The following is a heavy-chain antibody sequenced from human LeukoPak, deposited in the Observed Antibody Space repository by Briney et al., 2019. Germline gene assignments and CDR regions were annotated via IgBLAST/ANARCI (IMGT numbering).Heavy chain of an antibody. CDR1: GYTFTGYY. CDR2: INPNSGGT. CDR3: AGGGKQYYGDYVNWFDP. Sequence: ASVKVSCKASGYTFTGYYMHWVRQAPGQGLEWMGWINPNSGGTNYAQKFQGRVTMTRDTSISTAYMELSRLRSDDTAVYYCAGGGKQYYGDYVNWFDPWGQGTLVTVSS. J-gene: IGHJ5*02. V-gene: IGHV1-2*02. D-gene: IGHD4-17*01.